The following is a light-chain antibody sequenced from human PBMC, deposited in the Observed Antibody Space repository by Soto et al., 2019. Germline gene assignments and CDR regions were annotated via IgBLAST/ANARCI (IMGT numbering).Light chain of an antibody. CDR1: QGIGIT. Sequence: IVMTQSPATLSVSPGERVTLSCRASQGIGITLAWYQQKPGQTPRLLIYGASTRANGIPARFSGSGSGTEFTLTINSLQSEDSAVYYCQRYNDWPLTFGGGTKVDIK. V-gene: IGKV3-15*01. CDR3: QRYNDWPLT. J-gene: IGKJ4*01. CDR2: GAS.